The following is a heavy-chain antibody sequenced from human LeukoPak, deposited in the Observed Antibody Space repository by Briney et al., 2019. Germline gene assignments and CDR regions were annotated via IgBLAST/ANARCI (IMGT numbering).Heavy chain of an antibody. Sequence: SETLSLTCAVYGGSFSGYYWSWIRQPPGRGLEWIGEINHSGSTNYDPSLKSRVTISVDTSKNQVSLKLSSVTAADTAVYYCAGISYGYHMVDYWGQGTLVTVSS. CDR1: GGSFSGYY. CDR2: INHSGST. V-gene: IGHV4-34*01. D-gene: IGHD5-18*01. CDR3: AGISYGYHMVDY. J-gene: IGHJ4*02.